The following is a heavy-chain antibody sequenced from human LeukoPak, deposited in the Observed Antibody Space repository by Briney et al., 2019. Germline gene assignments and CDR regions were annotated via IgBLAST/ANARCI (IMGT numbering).Heavy chain of an antibody. V-gene: IGHV4-61*02. CDR3: ARVTGYMTEDYFDY. CDR2: IYTSGST. Sequence: SETLSLTCTVSGNSISSGDYYWSWLRQPAGKGLEWVGRIYTSGSTNYNPSLKRRVTISVDTSKNQFSLRLSSVTAADTAVYYCARVTGYMTEDYFDYWGQGTLITVSS. J-gene: IGHJ4*02. D-gene: IGHD6-13*01. CDR1: GNSISSGDYY.